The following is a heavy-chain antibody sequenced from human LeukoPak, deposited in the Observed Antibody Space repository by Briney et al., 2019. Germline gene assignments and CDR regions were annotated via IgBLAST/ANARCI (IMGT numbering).Heavy chain of an antibody. J-gene: IGHJ4*02. V-gene: IGHV1-18*01. CDR3: ARLTTVVN. CDR1: GYTFTSYG. Sequence: GASVKVSCKASGYTFTSYGISWVRQAPGQGLEWMGWISAYNGNTNYAQKFQGRVTITADESTSTAYMELSSLRSEDTAVYYCARLTTVVNWGQGTLVTVSS. CDR2: ISAYNGNT. D-gene: IGHD4-23*01.